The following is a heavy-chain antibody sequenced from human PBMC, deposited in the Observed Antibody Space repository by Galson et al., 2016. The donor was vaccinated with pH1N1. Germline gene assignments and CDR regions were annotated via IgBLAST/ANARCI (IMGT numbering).Heavy chain of an antibody. D-gene: IGHD6-19*01. J-gene: IGHJ3*02. CDR3: ARQVDGDAGMVGEAAYDI. V-gene: IGHV5-51*01. CDR2: IYPGDADT. CDR1: GSSFITSW. Sequence: QSGAEVKKPGKSLKISCKASGSSFITSWIGWVRQTPGKGLEWMGIIYPGDADTKNSPSFQVQVTVSADKSISTAYLQWRSPKSSDTAMYSCARQVDGDAGMVGEAAYDIWGQGTMVTVSS.